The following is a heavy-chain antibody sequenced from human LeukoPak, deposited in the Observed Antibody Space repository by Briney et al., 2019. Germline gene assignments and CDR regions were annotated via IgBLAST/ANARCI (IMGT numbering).Heavy chain of an antibody. D-gene: IGHD5-24*01. V-gene: IGHV4-30-2*01. J-gene: IGHJ5*02. CDR1: GGSISSGGYS. CDR3: AREMATTTNWFDP. CDR2: IYHSGST. Sequence: SETLSLTCAVSGGSISSGGYSWSWIRQPPGKGLEWIGYIYHSGSTYYNPSLKSRVTISVDRSKNQFSLKLSSVTAADTAVYYCAREMATTTNWFDPWGQGTLVTVSS.